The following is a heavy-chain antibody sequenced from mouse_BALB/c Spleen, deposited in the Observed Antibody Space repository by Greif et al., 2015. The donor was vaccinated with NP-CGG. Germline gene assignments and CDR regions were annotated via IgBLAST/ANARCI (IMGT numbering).Heavy chain of an antibody. V-gene: IGHV1-9*01. CDR1: GYTFSSYW. J-gene: IGHJ4*01. Sequence: QVQLQQSGAELMKPGASVKISCKATGYTFSSYWIEWVKQRPGHGLEWIGEILPGSGSTNYNEKFKGKATFTADTSSNTAYMQLSSLTSEDSAVYYCARSIYLVDYAMDYWGQGTSVTVSS. CDR3: ARSIYLVDYAMDY. D-gene: IGHD1-1*01. CDR2: ILPGSGST.